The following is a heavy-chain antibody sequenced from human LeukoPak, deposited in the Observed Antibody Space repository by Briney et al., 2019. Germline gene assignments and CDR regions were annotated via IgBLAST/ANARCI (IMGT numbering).Heavy chain of an antibody. Sequence: ASVKVSCKASGYSFTSYGISWVRQAPGQGLERMRWISAYNGNTNYAQKLQGRVTMTTDTSTSTAYMELRSLRSDDTAVYYCARDLYYGSGSYYRHDYWGQGTLVTVSS. D-gene: IGHD3-10*01. V-gene: IGHV1-18*01. CDR3: ARDLYYGSGSYYRHDY. CDR2: ISAYNGNT. CDR1: GYSFTSYG. J-gene: IGHJ4*02.